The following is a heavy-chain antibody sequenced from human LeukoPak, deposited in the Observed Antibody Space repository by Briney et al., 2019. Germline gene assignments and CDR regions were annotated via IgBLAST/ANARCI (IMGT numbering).Heavy chain of an antibody. J-gene: IGHJ4*02. CDR3: ARQSGTYWGLDY. V-gene: IGHV1-2*02. Sequence: ASVTVSCKASGYTFSDFYIHWVRQAPGHGLEWLGWMNVKTGATSSAQRFPGRFTMTRDTSIGTASMEFSSLTSDDTAVYYCARQSGTYWGLDYWGQGTLVTISS. CDR2: MNVKTGAT. D-gene: IGHD1-26*01. CDR1: GYTFSDFY.